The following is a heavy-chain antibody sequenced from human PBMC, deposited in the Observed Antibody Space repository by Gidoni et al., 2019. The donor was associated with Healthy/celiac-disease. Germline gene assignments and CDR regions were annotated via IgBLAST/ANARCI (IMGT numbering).Heavy chain of an antibody. V-gene: IGHV4-38-2*02. CDR1: GYSLSSGYY. D-gene: IGHD6-19*01. CDR2: IYHSGST. CDR3: ARVTGQWLVLGGFDY. Sequence: QVQLQESGPGLVKPSETLSLTCTVSGYSLSSGYYWGWIRQPPGKGLEWIGSIYHSGSTYYNPSLKSRVTISVDTSKNQFSLKLSSVTAADTAVYYCARVTGQWLVLGGFDYWGQGTLVTVSS. J-gene: IGHJ4*02.